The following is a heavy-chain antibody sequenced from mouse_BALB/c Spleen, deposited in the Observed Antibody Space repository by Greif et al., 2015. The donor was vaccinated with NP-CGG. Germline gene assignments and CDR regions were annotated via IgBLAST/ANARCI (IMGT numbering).Heavy chain of an antibody. Sequence: QVQLQQSGAELVRPGVSVKISCKGSGYTFTDYAMHWVKQSHAKSLEWIGVISTYYGDASYNQKFKGKATMTVDKSSSTAYMELARLTSEDSAIYYCAREDYGSSQFAYWGQGTLVTVSA. CDR2: ISTYYGDA. CDR3: AREDYGSSQFAY. CDR1: GYTFTDYA. D-gene: IGHD1-1*01. J-gene: IGHJ3*01. V-gene: IGHV1S137*01.